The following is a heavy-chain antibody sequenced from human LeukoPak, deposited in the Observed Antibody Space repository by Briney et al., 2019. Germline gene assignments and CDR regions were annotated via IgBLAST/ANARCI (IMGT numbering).Heavy chain of an antibody. Sequence: GGSLRLSCAASGFTFSDSAMHWVRQASGKGLEWLGRIRTQANNDATAYGASVKGRFIISRDDSRNTAYLQMNSLKTEDTAVYYCAGDYNSVTGLNYWGQGTLVTVSS. D-gene: IGHD5-24*01. J-gene: IGHJ4*02. CDR2: IRTQANNDAT. V-gene: IGHV3-73*01. CDR1: GFTFSDSA. CDR3: AGDYNSVTGLNY.